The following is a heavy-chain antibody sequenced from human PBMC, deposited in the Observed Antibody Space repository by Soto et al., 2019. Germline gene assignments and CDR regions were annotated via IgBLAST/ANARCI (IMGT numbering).Heavy chain of an antibody. V-gene: IGHV1-69*13. CDR2: IIPIFGTA. J-gene: IGHJ6*02. Sequence: SVKVSCKASGGTFSSYAISWVRQAPGQGLEWMGGIIPIFGTANYAQKFQGRVTITADESTSTAYMELSSLRSEDTAVYYCAREIRGYQLLRIHYYYYGMDVWGQGTTVTVSS. CDR1: GGTFSSYA. CDR3: AREIRGYQLLRIHYYYYGMDV. D-gene: IGHD2-2*01.